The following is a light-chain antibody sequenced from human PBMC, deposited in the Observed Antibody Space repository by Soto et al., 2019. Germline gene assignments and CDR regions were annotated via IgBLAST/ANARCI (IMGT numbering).Light chain of an antibody. CDR3: QQYGRP. J-gene: IGKJ1*01. Sequence: EIVLTQSPCTLSLSPGYRATLSCRASQSVSSSYLAWYQQKPGQAPRLLIYGASSRATGIPDRFSGSGSGTDFTLTISRLEPEDFAVYYCQQYGRPFGQGTKVDIK. CDR1: QSVSSSY. V-gene: IGKV3-20*01. CDR2: GAS.